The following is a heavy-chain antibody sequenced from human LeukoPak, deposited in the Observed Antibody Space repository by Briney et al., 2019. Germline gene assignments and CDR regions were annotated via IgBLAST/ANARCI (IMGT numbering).Heavy chain of an antibody. CDR2: IKQDGSEK. Sequence: GGSLRLSCAASGFTFSSYWMSWVRQAPGKGLEWVANIKQDGSEKYYADSVKGRFTISRDNSKNTLYLQMNSLRAEDTAVYYCARDLMYYFDYWGQGTLVTVSS. J-gene: IGHJ4*02. CDR1: GFTFSSYW. V-gene: IGHV3-7*01. CDR3: ARDLMYYFDY. D-gene: IGHD3-10*02.